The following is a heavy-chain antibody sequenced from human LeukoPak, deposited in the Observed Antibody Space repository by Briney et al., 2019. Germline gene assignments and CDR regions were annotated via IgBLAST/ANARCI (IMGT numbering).Heavy chain of an antibody. D-gene: IGHD6-6*01. CDR2: IKQDGSEK. CDR1: GFTFSSFG. J-gene: IGHJ6*03. CDR3: ARDRQGRAARGFRYYYYYMDV. V-gene: IGHV3-7*01. Sequence: GGSLRLSCAASGFTFSSFGFHWVRQAPVKGLEWVANIKQDGSEKYYVDSVKGRFTISRDNAKNSLYLQMNSLRAEDTAVYYCARDRQGRAARGFRYYYYYMDVWGKGTTVTVSS.